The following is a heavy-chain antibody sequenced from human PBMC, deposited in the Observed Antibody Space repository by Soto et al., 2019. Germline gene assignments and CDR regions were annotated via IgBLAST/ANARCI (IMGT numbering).Heavy chain of an antibody. Sequence: PGGSLRLSCAASGFTFSSYAMSWVRQAPGKGLEWVSAISGSGGSTYYADSVKGRFTISRDNSKNTLYLQMNSLRAEDTAVYYCAKGVVAANSGYYGMDVWGQGTTVTVS. V-gene: IGHV3-23*01. J-gene: IGHJ6*02. CDR1: GFTFSSYA. D-gene: IGHD2-2*01. CDR3: AKGVVAANSGYYGMDV. CDR2: ISGSGGST.